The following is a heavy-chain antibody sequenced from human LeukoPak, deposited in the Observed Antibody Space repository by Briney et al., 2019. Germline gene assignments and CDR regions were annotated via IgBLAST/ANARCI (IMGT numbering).Heavy chain of an antibody. CDR2: IIPIFGTA. CDR1: GGTFSSYA. V-gene: IGHV1-69*06. CDR3: ASPYYDILTGYYLDAFDI. D-gene: IGHD3-9*01. Sequence: SVKVSCKASGGTFSSYAISWVRQAPGQGLEWMGGIIPIFGTANYAQKFQGRVTITADKSTSTAYMELSSLRSEDTAVYYCASPYYDILTGYYLDAFDIWGQGTMVTVSS. J-gene: IGHJ3*02.